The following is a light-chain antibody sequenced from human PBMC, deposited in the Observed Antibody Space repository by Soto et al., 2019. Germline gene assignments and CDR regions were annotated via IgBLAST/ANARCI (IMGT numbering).Light chain of an antibody. J-gene: IGKJ1*01. V-gene: IGKV3-15*01. CDR3: QQYNNWPPWT. CDR1: QSVSSN. CDR2: GAS. Sequence: EIVMTQSPATLSVSPGERATLSCRASQSVSSNLAWYQQKPGQAPRLLIYGASTRATGIPARFSGSGSGTEFTLTISSLQSEDFAVYYCQQYNNWPPWTVRQGTKVEIK.